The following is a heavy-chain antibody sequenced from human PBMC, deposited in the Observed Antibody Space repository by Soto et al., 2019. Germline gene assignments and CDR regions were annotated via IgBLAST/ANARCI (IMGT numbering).Heavy chain of an antibody. J-gene: IGHJ6*03. CDR2: IYFSGST. CDR1: GGSISNGGYY. CDR3: GGNSHSQQPNHRWGGVYMDV. V-gene: IGHV4-31*11. Sequence: QLQLQESGPGLVKPSQTLSLTCAVSGGSISNGGYYWSWIRQHPGKGLEWIGSIYFSGSTYYNPSLQSRVTISVATPKKRFWLKLRSVSAADTAVYYCGGNSHSQQPNHRWGGVYMDVWGKGTTVTVSS. D-gene: IGHD3-16*01.